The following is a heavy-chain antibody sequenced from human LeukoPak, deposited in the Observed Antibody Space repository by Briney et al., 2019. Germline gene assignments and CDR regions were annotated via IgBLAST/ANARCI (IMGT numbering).Heavy chain of an antibody. D-gene: IGHD3-16*02. CDR3: ARDVQTTNYDYVWGSYRETSLPDAFDI. CDR1: GGSISSGGYY. V-gene: IGHV4-31*03. Sequence: SQTLSLTCTVSGGSISSGGYYWSWIRQHPGKGLEWIGYIYYSGSTYYNPSLKSRVTISVDTSKNQFSLKLSSVTAADTAVYYCARDVQTTNYDYVWGSYRETSLPDAFDIWGQGTMVTVSS. CDR2: IYYSGST. J-gene: IGHJ3*02.